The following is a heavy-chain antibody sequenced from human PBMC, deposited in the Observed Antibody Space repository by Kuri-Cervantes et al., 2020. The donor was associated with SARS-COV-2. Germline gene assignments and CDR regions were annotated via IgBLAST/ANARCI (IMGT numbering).Heavy chain of an antibody. CDR2: FDPEDGDT. CDR3: ATDHIAAAGLFDY. V-gene: IGHV1-24*01. D-gene: IGHD6-13*01. J-gene: IGHJ4*02. CDR1: GYTLTELS. Sequence: ASVKVSCKVSGYTLTELSMHWVRQAPGKGLEWMGGFDPEDGDTIYAQKFQGRDTMTEDTSTDTAYIELSSLRSEDTAVYYCATDHIAAAGLFDYWGQGTLVTVSS.